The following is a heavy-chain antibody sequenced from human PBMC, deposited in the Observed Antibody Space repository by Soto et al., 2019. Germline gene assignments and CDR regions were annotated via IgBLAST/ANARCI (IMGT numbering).Heavy chain of an antibody. CDR1: GFSLSTSGVG. CDR2: IYWDDDK. Sequence: QITLKESGPTLVKPTQTLTLTCTFSGFSLSTSGVGVGWIRQPPGKALEWLALIYWDDDKRYSPSLKSRLTITKDTSKTQVVLTRTNMDPVDTATYYCAHSANYYDCSGYYECVPDYWGQGSLVTVSS. D-gene: IGHD3-22*01. CDR3: AHSANYYDCSGYYECVPDY. V-gene: IGHV2-5*02. J-gene: IGHJ4*02.